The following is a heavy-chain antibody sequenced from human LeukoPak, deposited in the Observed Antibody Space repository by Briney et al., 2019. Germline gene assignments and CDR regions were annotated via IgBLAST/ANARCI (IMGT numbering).Heavy chain of an antibody. V-gene: IGHV4-59*01. J-gene: IGHJ4*02. CDR3: ASGWYDYFDY. D-gene: IGHD6-19*01. CDR1: GGSISSYY. CDR2: IYYGGST. Sequence: SETLSLTCTVSGGSISSYYWSWVRQPPGKGLEWVGYIYYGGSTNYNPSLKCRVTLSVDMSKHKFSLRVSYVTAADTAVYYCASGWYDYFDYWGQGTLVTVSS.